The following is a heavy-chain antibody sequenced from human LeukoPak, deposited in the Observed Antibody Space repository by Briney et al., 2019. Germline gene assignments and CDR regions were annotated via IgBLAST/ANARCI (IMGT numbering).Heavy chain of an antibody. V-gene: IGHV3-9*01. CDR3: ARAGDTSGYYHYCDY. J-gene: IGHJ4*02. CDR2: VSWHSGSI. CDR1: GFRFGDYA. Sequence: PGGSLRLSCAASGFRFGDYAMHWVRQAPGKGLEWVSGVSWHSGSIGYAVSVKGRFTISRDNAKNSLYLQMNNLRVEDTALYYCARAGDTSGYYHYCDYWGQGTLVTVSS. D-gene: IGHD3-22*01.